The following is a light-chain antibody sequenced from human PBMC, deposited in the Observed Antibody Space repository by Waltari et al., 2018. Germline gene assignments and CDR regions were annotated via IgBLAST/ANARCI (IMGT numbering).Light chain of an antibody. CDR2: GAS. Sequence: EIVLTQSPGTLSLSPGDRATLSCRVSQRVSSSYLAWYQQKPGQAPRLVIHGASSRAAAIPNRFSGSESGTDFTLTISRLEPEDFAVYFCQQYAYTPITFGQGTRLEIK. J-gene: IGKJ5*01. CDR3: QQYAYTPIT. V-gene: IGKV3-20*01. CDR1: QRVSSSY.